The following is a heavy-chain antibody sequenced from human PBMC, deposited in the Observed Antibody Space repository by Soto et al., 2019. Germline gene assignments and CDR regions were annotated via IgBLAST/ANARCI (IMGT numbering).Heavy chain of an antibody. V-gene: IGHV1-18*01. D-gene: IGHD2-2*01. CDR3: ARDLTIVPATHPRLENFGMDV. Sequence: QVQLVQSAAEVKKPGASVKVSCKASGCSFTSYGISWVRRAPGQGLEWMGCVSPYNGHTQFAQRFQGRVTMTTDTSTKTAYMELRNLRSDDTAHYYCARDLTIVPATHPRLENFGMDVWGEGTTVIVSS. CDR1: GCSFTSYG. J-gene: IGHJ6*04. CDR2: VSPYNGHT.